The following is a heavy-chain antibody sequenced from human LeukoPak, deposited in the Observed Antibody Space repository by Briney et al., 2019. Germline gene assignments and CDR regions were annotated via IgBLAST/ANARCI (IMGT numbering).Heavy chain of an antibody. CDR1: GFTFSNYA. V-gene: IGHV3-23*01. CDR2: FSGTGGNT. D-gene: IGHD6-19*01. CDR3: AKEGHTAVAGKGLDY. J-gene: IGHJ4*02. Sequence: GESLRLSCAASGFTFSNYAMSWIRQAPGKGLEWVSTFSGTGGNTYYADSVKGRFTISRDNSKTTLYLQMNSLRADDAAVYYCAKEGHTAVAGKGLDYWGQGTLVTVSS.